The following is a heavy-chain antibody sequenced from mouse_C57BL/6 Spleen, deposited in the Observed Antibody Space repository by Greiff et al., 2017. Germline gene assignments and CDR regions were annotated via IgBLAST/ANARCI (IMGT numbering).Heavy chain of an antibody. CDR3: ARQSSYYYGSSYWYFDV. CDR1: GFNIKDYY. V-gene: IGHV14-2*01. J-gene: IGHJ1*03. Sequence: VQLQQSGAELVKPGASVKLSCTASGFNIKDYYMPWVKQRTEQGLEWIGRIDPEDGETKYATKFQGKATITADTSSNTAYLQLSSLTSEDTAVYYCARQSSYYYGSSYWYFDVWGTGTTVTVSS. CDR2: IDPEDGET. D-gene: IGHD1-1*01.